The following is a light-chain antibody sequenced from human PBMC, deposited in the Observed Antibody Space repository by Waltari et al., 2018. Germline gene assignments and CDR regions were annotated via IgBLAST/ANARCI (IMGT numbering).Light chain of an antibody. Sequence: DIVMTQSPDSLAVSLGERATINCKSSQSILYRSSNRNALAWYQQKPGQPPKLIFFWGATRESGPPDRVSVRGSGTDFTLTISSLQAEDVAVYYCQQYYNAPLTFGGGTKVEIK. CDR1: QSILYRSSNRNA. J-gene: IGKJ4*01. V-gene: IGKV4-1*01. CDR2: WGA. CDR3: QQYYNAPLT.